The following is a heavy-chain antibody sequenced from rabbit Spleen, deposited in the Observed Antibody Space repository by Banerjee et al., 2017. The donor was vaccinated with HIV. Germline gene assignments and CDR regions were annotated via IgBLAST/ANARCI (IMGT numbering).Heavy chain of an antibody. D-gene: IGHD1-1*01. CDR3: ARNRDSGYSGYANGMDL. CDR1: GIDFSTNYY. Sequence: QQQLEESGGGLVKPGGTLTLTCKASGIDFSTNYYMCWVRQAPGKRPEWIACIYTGGNSTYYASWAKGRFTLSITSSTTVTLQMTSQTAADTATYFCARNRDSGYSGYANGMDLWGPGTLVTVS. V-gene: IGHV1S45*01. CDR2: IYTGGNST. J-gene: IGHJ6*01.